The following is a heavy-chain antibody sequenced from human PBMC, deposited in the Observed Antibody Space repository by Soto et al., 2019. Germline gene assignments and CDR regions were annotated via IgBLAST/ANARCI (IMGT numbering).Heavy chain of an antibody. D-gene: IGHD5-18*01. V-gene: IGHV3-53*01. J-gene: IGHJ6*02. CDR3: ALDPRGYSYGLFWSYSHLDV. CDR1: GLTVSSNY. Sequence: PGESLKISCAASGLTVSSNYMSWVRQAPGKGLEWVSVIYSEGTTYYADSVKGRFTVSRDNSKNTLYLQMNSLRVEDTAVYYCALDPRGYSYGLFWSYSHLDVWGQGTTVTVPS. CDR2: IYSEGTT.